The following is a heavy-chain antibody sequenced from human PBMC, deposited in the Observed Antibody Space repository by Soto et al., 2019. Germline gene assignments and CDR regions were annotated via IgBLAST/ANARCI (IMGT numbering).Heavy chain of an antibody. V-gene: IGHV1-18*01. D-gene: IGHD6-19*01. Sequence: ASVKVSCKASGYTFTSYGISWVRQAPGQGLEWMGWIRPYNGNTNYAQKLQGRVTMTTDTSTSTAYMELRSLRSDDTAVYYCARDREWLTLKGHFQHWGKGTLVTVSS. CDR3: ARDREWLTLKGHFQH. CDR2: IRPYNGNT. CDR1: GYTFTSYG. J-gene: IGHJ1*01.